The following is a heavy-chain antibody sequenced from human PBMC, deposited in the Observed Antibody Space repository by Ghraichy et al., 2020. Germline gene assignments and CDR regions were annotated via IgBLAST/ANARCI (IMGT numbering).Heavy chain of an antibody. Sequence: GVLRLSCVVSGFSFSDYDMHWVRQATGRGLEWVSSIGTLGDTYYPGSVEGRFTISRENATGSLYLQMNSLRAGDTAVYYCARGLQGYCNYTNCPFDQWGQGTLVTVSS. D-gene: IGHD2-2*01. V-gene: IGHV3-13*01. CDR3: ARGLQGYCNYTNCPFDQ. CDR1: GFSFSDYD. CDR2: IGTLGDT. J-gene: IGHJ4*02.